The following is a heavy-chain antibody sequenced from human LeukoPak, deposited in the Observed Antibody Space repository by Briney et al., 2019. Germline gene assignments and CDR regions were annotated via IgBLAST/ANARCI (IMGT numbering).Heavy chain of an antibody. Sequence: GGSLRLSCAASGFSFSSYWMNWVRQAPGKGLVWVAHINTDGRTTTYADSVKGRFTVARDNAKNTLYLEMNRLRAEDTAVYYCERDNTYMFDYWGQGTQVTVSS. CDR3: ERDNTYMFDY. V-gene: IGHV3-74*01. D-gene: IGHD2-2*02. J-gene: IGHJ4*02. CDR1: GFSFSSYW. CDR2: INTDGRTT.